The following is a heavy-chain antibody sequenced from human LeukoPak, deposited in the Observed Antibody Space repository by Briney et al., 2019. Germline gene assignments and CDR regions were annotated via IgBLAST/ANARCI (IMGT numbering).Heavy chain of an antibody. D-gene: IGHD2-15*01. J-gene: IGHJ4*02. CDR2: IYPSGST. CDR1: GGSISNAY. CDR3: AKFDGYCSGGSCVSYFDY. V-gene: IGHV4-4*09. Sequence: SETLSLTCTVSGGSISNAYWSWIRQPPGRGLESIGYIYPSGSTNYHPSLKSRVTISVDTSKNHFALNLSSVTAADTAVYYCAKFDGYCSGGSCVSYFDYWGQGTLLTVSS.